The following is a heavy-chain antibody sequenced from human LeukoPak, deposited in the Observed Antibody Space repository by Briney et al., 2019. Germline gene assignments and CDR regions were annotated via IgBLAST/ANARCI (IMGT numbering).Heavy chain of an antibody. CDR1: GYTFTGYY. Sequence: GASVKVSCKASGYTFTGYYMHWVRQAPGQGLEWMGWINPNSGGTNYAQKFQGRVTMTRDTSISTAYMELSRLRSDDTAVYYCARDNLDIVVVPAAVNWFDPWGQGTLVTVS. CDR2: INPNSGGT. D-gene: IGHD2-2*03. V-gene: IGHV1-2*02. CDR3: ARDNLDIVVVPAAVNWFDP. J-gene: IGHJ5*02.